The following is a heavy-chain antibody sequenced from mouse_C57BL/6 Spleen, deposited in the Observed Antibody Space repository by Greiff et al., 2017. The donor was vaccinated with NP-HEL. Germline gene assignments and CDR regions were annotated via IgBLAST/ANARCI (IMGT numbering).Heavy chain of an antibody. CDR2: INPNNGGT. Sequence: EVKLMESGPELVKPGASVKISCKASGYTFTDYYMNWVKQSHGKSLEWIGDINPNNGGTSYNQKFKGKATLTVDKSSSTAYMELRSLTSEDSAVYYCARAPSGTGDYFDYWGQGTTLTVSS. J-gene: IGHJ2*01. CDR3: ARAPSGTGDYFDY. D-gene: IGHD4-1*01. V-gene: IGHV1-26*01. CDR1: GYTFTDYY.